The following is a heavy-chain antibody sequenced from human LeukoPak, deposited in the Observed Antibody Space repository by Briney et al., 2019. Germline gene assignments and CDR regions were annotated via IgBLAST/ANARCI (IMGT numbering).Heavy chain of an antibody. CDR1: GSSIDEYA. J-gene: IGHJ5*02. Sequence: PGGSLRLSCAASGSSIDEYAMHWVRQAPGKGVEWVSGINWRSDFVAYADSVKGRFIISRDNAKNSAYLEMNSLRTEDTALYFCTKGSWSPRGFNWFDPWGQGTVVTVSS. CDR3: TKGSWSPRGFNWFDP. CDR2: INWRSDFV. V-gene: IGHV3-9*01. D-gene: IGHD2-8*02.